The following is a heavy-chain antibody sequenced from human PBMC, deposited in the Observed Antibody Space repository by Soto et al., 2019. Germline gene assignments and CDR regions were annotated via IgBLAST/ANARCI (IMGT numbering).Heavy chain of an antibody. D-gene: IGHD4-17*01. V-gene: IGHV1-69*12. J-gene: IGHJ4*02. CDR2: IIPIFGTA. CDR3: ARGRHDYGYYTPTFAY. Sequence: QVQLVQSGAEVKKPGSSVKVSCKASGGTFSSYAISWVRQAPGQGLEWMGGIIPIFGTANYAQKFQGRVTITADESTNAARMEISSLGSKNTAVYYGARGRHDYGYYTPTFAYWGRGTLVSVS. CDR1: GGTFSSYA.